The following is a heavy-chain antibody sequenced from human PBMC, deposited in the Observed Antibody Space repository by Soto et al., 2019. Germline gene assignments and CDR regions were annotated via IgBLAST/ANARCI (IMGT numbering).Heavy chain of an antibody. J-gene: IGHJ5*02. CDR2: MNPKSGNT. CDR1: GYTFTSYD. CDR3: APITSGYGRFDP. V-gene: IGHV1-8*01. Sequence: QVQLVQSGAEVKKPGASVKVSCKASGYTFTSYDINWVRQATGQGLEWMGWMNPKSGNTGYAQKFQGRVTMTRNISISTAYMELSSLRSEDTAVYYCAPITSGYGRFDPWGQGTLVTVSS. D-gene: IGHD3-22*01.